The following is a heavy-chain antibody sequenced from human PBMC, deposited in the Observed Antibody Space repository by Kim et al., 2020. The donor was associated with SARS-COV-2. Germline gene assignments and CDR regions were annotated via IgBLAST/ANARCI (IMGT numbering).Heavy chain of an antibody. V-gene: IGHV3-23*01. CDR3: ARGVTY. J-gene: IGHJ4*02. CDR2: SKVIT. D-gene: IGHD2-21*02. Sequence: SKVITTYIDSVKCRFTISRDNSKNTMYLQMNNLRADDPALYFCARGVTYWGQGTLVTVSP.